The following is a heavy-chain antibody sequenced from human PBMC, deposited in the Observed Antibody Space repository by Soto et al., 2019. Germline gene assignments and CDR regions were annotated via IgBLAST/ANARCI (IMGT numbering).Heavy chain of an antibody. Sequence: GGSLRLSCAASGFTFSSYAMSWVRQAPGKGLEWVSAISGSGGSTYYADSVKGRFTISRDNSKNTLYLQMNSLRAEDTAVYYCAKGRDVVVVPAAMYWGQGTLVTVSS. J-gene: IGHJ4*02. D-gene: IGHD2-2*01. CDR1: GFTFSSYA. CDR3: AKGRDVVVVPAAMY. V-gene: IGHV3-23*01. CDR2: ISGSGGST.